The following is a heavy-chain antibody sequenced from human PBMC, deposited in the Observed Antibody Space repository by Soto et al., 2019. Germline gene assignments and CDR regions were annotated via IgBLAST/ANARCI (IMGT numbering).Heavy chain of an antibody. Sequence: GGSLRLSCAASGFTVSSNYMSWVRQAPGKGLEWVSVIYSGGSTYYADSVKGRFTISRDNSKNTLYLQMNSLRAEDTAVYYCARDRAAYYYYMDVWGKGTTVTVSS. J-gene: IGHJ6*03. V-gene: IGHV3-66*01. CDR1: GFTVSSNY. CDR2: IYSGGST. CDR3: ARDRAAYYYYMDV. D-gene: IGHD3-10*01.